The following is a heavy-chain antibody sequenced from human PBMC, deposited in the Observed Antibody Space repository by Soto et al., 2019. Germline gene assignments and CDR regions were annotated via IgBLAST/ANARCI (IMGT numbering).Heavy chain of an antibody. V-gene: IGHV4-31*03. CDR3: ARGAVGLLPRRYCSGASCLTYNWFDP. Sequence: QVQLQESGPGLVKPSQTLSLTCTVSGDSKSSGGYYWSWIRQHPGKGLEWIGYIYYSGNTYYNPSLKSRITISVDTSNNQFSLKLSSVTAADTAVYYCARGAVGLLPRRYCSGASCLTYNWFDPWGQGTLVTVSS. D-gene: IGHD2-15*01. J-gene: IGHJ5*02. CDR2: IYYSGNT. CDR1: GDSKSSGGYY.